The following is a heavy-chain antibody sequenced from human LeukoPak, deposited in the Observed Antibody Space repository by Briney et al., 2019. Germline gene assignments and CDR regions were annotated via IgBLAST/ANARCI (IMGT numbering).Heavy chain of an antibody. J-gene: IGHJ5*02. D-gene: IGHD3-9*01. V-gene: IGHV1-18*01. CDR3: ARTKYYDILTGYSNWFDP. CDR1: GGTFSSYA. Sequence: ASVKVSCKASGGTFSSYAISWVRQAPGQGLEWMGWISAYNGNTNYAQKLQGRVTMTTDTSTSTAYIELRSLRSDDTAVYYCARTKYYDILTGYSNWFDPWGQGTLVTVSS. CDR2: ISAYNGNT.